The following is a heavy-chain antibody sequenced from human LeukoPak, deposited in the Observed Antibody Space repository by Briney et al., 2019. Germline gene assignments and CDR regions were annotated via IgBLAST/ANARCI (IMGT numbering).Heavy chain of an antibody. D-gene: IGHD6-13*01. CDR3: AKDRSSSSWFDGYDF. CDR2: ISVSGST. J-gene: IGHJ3*01. CDR1: GFTFSTYA. Sequence: GGSLRLSCAASGFTFSTYAMSWVRQAPGKGLEWVLAISVSGSTYYADSLKGRFTISRDNSKNTLFLQMNSLRAEDTAVYYCAKDRSSSSWFDGYDFWGQGTMVTVSS. V-gene: IGHV3-23*01.